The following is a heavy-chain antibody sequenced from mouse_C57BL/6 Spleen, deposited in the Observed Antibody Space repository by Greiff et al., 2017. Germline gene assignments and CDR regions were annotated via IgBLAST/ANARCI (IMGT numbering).Heavy chain of an antibody. CDR1: GYTFTSYW. J-gene: IGHJ2*01. D-gene: IGHD2-3*01. CDR2: IHPSDSDT. V-gene: IGHV1-74*01. CDR3: AMGGWVLPWDY. Sequence: QVQLQQPGAELVKPGASVKLSCKASGYTFTSYWMHWVKQRPGQGLEWIGRIHPSDSDTNYTHKFKGKDTLTVDKSSSTAYMQLSSLTSEDSAVYYCAMGGWVLPWDYWGQGTTVTVSS.